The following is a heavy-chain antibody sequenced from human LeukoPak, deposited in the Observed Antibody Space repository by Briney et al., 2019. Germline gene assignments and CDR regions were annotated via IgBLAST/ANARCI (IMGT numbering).Heavy chain of an antibody. V-gene: IGHV4-59*01. J-gene: IGHJ3*02. CDR2: IYYSGST. CDR3: ARAYYYGSGSYAFDI. D-gene: IGHD3-10*01. Sequence: SETLSLTCTVSGGSIGSYYWSWIRQPPGKGLEWIGYIYYSGSTNYNPSLKSRVTISVDTSKNQFSLKLSSVTAADTAVYYCARAYYYGSGSYAFDIWGQGTMVTVSS. CDR1: GGSIGSYY.